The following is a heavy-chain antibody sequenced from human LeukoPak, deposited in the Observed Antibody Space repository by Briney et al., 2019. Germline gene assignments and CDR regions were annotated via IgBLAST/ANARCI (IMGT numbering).Heavy chain of an antibody. CDR1: GFTFSSYS. D-gene: IGHD3-16*01. Sequence: GGSRRLSWAASGFTFSSYSMNWVRQAPGKGREWVSSISSSSSYICYADSVKGRFTISRDNAKNSLYLQMNSLRAEDTAVYYCARGDTYFDYWGQGTLVTVSS. CDR2: ISSSSSYI. CDR3: ARGDTYFDY. J-gene: IGHJ4*02. V-gene: IGHV3-21*01.